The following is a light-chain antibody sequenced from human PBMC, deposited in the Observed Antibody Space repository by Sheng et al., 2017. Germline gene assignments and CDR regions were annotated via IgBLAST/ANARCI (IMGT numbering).Light chain of an antibody. Sequence: DIVMTQSPDSLAVSLGERATINCKSSQSVLSISSNRNSLAWFQQRPGQPPKLLLTWVSSRESGVPDRFSGSGSGTDFTLTISSLQAEDVALYYCHQYHSFPWTFGQGTKVEVK. V-gene: IGKV4-1*01. CDR3: HQYHSFPWT. CDR1: QSVLSISSNRNS. CDR2: WVS. J-gene: IGKJ1*01.